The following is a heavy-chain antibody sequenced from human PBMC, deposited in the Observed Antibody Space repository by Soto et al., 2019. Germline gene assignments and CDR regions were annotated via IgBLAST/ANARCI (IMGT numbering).Heavy chain of an antibody. Sequence: SETLSLTCTVSGGSISSSSYYWGWIRQPPGKGLEWIGSIYYSGSTYYNPSLKSRVTISVDTSKNQFSLKLSSVTAADTAVYYCARHIGPNYYDRVFDYWGQGTLVTVSS. V-gene: IGHV4-39*01. CDR3: ARHIGPNYYDRVFDY. CDR1: GGSISSSSYY. CDR2: IYYSGST. J-gene: IGHJ4*02. D-gene: IGHD3-22*01.